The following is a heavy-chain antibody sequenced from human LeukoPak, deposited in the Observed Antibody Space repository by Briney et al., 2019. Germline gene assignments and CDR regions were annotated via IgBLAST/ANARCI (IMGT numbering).Heavy chain of an antibody. V-gene: IGHV3-23*01. CDR2: ISGSAGRT. Sequence: PGGSLRLSCAASGYTFSSYAMTWVRHAPGKGLEWVSTISGSAGRTYYADSVKGRFTISRDNSKNTLYLQLNSLRAEDTAVYYCAKDSLGSEIPLFDYWGQGTLVTVSS. D-gene: IGHD3-10*01. CDR1: GYTFSSYA. J-gene: IGHJ4*02. CDR3: AKDSLGSEIPLFDY.